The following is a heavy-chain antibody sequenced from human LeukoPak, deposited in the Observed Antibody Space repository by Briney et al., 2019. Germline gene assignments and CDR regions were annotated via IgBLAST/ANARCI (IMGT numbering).Heavy chain of an antibody. J-gene: IGHJ4*02. CDR2: ISGSGGST. D-gene: IGHD6-6*01. V-gene: IGHV3-23*01. CDR1: GFTFSSYA. Sequence: GGSLRLSCAASGFTFSSYAMSWVRRAPGKGLEWVSAISGSGGSTYYADSVKGRLTISRDNSKNTLYLQMNSLRAEDTAVYYCAKDSSEYSSPSYLDYWGQGTLVTVSS. CDR3: AKDSSEYSSPSYLDY.